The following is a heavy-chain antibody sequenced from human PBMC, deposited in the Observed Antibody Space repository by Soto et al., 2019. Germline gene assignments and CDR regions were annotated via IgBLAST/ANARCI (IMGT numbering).Heavy chain of an antibody. CDR2: MHRGGTT. J-gene: IGHJ4*02. CDR3: ARVNTTLVDHFDC. V-gene: IGHV3-53*01. Sequence: QPGGSLRLSCVVSGFSVSATSIFWVRQATGKGLEWVSLMHRGGTTDNADSVKGRFTTSRDKSKNTLYLHMNGLRVEDTAVYYCARVNTTLVDHFDCWGQGTLATVSS. CDR1: GFSVSATS. D-gene: IGHD5-18*01.